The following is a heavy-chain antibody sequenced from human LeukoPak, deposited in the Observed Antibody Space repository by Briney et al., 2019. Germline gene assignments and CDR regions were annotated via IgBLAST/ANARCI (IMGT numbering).Heavy chain of an antibody. J-gene: IGHJ6*03. CDR1: GGSISSYY. D-gene: IGHD3-10*01. V-gene: IGHV4-59*01. CDR3: ARDRDYGSGSWGYYYYYMDV. CDR2: IYYSGST. Sequence: PSETLSLTCTVSGGSISSYYWSWIWQPPGKGLEWIAYIYYSGSTNYNPSLKSRVTISVDTSKNQFSLKLSSVTAADTAVYYCARDRDYGSGSWGYYYYYMDVWGKGTTVTVSS.